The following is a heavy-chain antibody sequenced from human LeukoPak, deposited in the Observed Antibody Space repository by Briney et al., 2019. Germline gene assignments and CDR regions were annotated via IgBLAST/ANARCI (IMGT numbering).Heavy chain of an antibody. D-gene: IGHD3-10*01. CDR1: GFTFSSYA. J-gene: IGHJ4*02. CDR3: AKAPRLAGVPLDY. Sequence: GGSLRLSCAASGFTFSSYAMNWVRQAPGRGLEWVSGFSGSGGTTYYADSVKGRFTISRDNFKNTLYLQMNILRADDTAVYYCAKAPRLAGVPLDYWGQGTVVTVSS. V-gene: IGHV3-23*01. CDR2: FSGSGGTT.